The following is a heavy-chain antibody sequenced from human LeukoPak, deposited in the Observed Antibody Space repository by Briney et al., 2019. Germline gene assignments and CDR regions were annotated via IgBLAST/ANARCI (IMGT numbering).Heavy chain of an antibody. Sequence: PSETLSPTCAVYGGSFSGYYWSWIRQPPGMGLEWIGEINHSGSTSYNPSLKSRVTISVDTSKNQFSLKLSSVTAADTAVYYCARGPLNYGSGRNDYWGQGTLVTVSS. D-gene: IGHD3-10*01. V-gene: IGHV4-34*01. CDR1: GGSFSGYY. CDR2: INHSGST. CDR3: ARGPLNYGSGRNDY. J-gene: IGHJ4*02.